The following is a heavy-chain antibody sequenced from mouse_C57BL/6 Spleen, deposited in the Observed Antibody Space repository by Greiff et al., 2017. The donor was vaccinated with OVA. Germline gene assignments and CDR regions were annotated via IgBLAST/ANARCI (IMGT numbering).Heavy chain of an antibody. Sequence: QVQLKQSGAELMKPGASVTLSCKATGYTFTGYWLEWVKQRPGHGLEWIGEILPGSGSTNYNEKFKGKATLTADTSSTTAYMQLRRRTTEDSGSYYRARGGGKRQDWYFDVWGTGTTVTVSS. V-gene: IGHV1-9*01. D-gene: IGHD2-12*01. CDR1: GYTFTGYW. CDR2: ILPGSGST. J-gene: IGHJ1*03. CDR3: ARGGGKRQDWYFDV.